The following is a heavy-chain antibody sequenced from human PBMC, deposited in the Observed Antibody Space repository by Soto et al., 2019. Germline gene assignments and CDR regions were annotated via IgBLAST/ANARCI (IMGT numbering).Heavy chain of an antibody. D-gene: IGHD3-9*01. V-gene: IGHV3-21*01. Sequence: GGSLRLSCVAAGVMFTRSTMNWVRRAPGKGLEWVSSITSASDYIFYADSVKGRFTISRDNAKNSLYLQMNSLRAEDTAVYYCARVGTGSSTPLDIWGQGTMVTVSS. CDR3: ARVGTGSSTPLDI. CDR1: GVMFTRST. CDR2: ITSASDYI. J-gene: IGHJ3*02.